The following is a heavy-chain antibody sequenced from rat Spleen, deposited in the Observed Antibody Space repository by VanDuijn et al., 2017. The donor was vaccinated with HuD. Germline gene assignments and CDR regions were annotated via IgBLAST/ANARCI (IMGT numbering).Heavy chain of an antibody. J-gene: IGHJ2*01. CDR3: ARSVFDY. Sequence: EVQLVESGGGLVQPGRSLKLSCVASGFTFNKYWMTWIRQAPGRGLEWVVSITNTGGSSYYPASVKGRFTISRDNAKSTLYLQMDSLKSEDTATYYCARSVFDYWGQGVMVTVSS. CDR1: GFTFNKYW. CDR2: ITNTGGSS. V-gene: IGHV5-31*01.